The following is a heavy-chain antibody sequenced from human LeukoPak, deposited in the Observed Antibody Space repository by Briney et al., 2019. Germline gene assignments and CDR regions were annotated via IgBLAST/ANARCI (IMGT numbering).Heavy chain of an antibody. Sequence: PGGSLRLSCAASGFTFSSYSVNWVRQAPGKGLEWVSYISSSSSTIYYADSVKGRFTISRDNAKNSLYLQMNSLRAEDTAAYYCAKDPNPFYDFWSGYKWGQGTLVTVSS. D-gene: IGHD3-3*01. J-gene: IGHJ4*02. V-gene: IGHV3-48*04. CDR1: GFTFSSYS. CDR2: ISSSSSTI. CDR3: AKDPNPFYDFWSGYK.